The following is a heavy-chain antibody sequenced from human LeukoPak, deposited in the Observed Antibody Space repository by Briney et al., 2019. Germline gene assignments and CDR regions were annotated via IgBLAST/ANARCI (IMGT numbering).Heavy chain of an antibody. J-gene: IGHJ4*02. Sequence: PGGSLRLSCAVSGFSINNYWMTWYRQAPGKGLEWVAVISYDGSNKYYADSVKGRFTISRDNSKNTLYLQMNSLRAEDTAVYYCARDQIAAAVAFDYWGQGTLVTVSS. CDR2: ISYDGSNK. CDR3: ARDQIAAAVAFDY. V-gene: IGHV3-30-3*01. D-gene: IGHD6-13*01. CDR1: GFSINNYW.